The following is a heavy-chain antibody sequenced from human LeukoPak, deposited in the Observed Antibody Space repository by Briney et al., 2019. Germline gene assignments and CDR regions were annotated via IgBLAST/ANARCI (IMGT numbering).Heavy chain of an antibody. CDR3: ARGYSSGWYGDNFDY. Sequence: SVKVSCKASGGTFSSYAISWVRQAPGQGLEWMGGIIPIFGTANYAQKFQGRVTIIADESTSTAYMELSSLRSEDTAVYYCARGYSSGWYGDNFDYWGQGTLVTVSS. D-gene: IGHD6-19*01. CDR1: GGTFSSYA. V-gene: IGHV1-69*13. CDR2: IIPIFGTA. J-gene: IGHJ4*02.